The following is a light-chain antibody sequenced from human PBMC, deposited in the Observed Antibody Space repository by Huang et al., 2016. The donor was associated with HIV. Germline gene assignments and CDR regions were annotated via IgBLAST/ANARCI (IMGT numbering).Light chain of an antibody. J-gene: IGKJ1*01. V-gene: IGKV1-33*01. CDR2: DAS. Sequence: DIQMTQSPSSLSASVGDRVTITCQASQDINNYLNWYQQKSGKAPKHLIYDASNLETGVPSRFSGSGSGTEFTFTISSLQPEDIATYYCQQYDNLPRTFGQGTKVEIK. CDR1: QDINNY. CDR3: QQYDNLPRT.